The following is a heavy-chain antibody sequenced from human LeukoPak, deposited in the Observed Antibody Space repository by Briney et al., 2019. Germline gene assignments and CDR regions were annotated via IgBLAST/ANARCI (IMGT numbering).Heavy chain of an antibody. V-gene: IGHV5-51*01. CDR2: IYPGDSDT. Sequence: GESLKISCKGSGYSFTSYWIGWVRQMPGKGLEWMGVIYPGDSDTRYSPSFQGQVTISADKSITTAYLQWSSLKASDTAIYYCARGAGIVTQYFQHWGQGTLVTVSS. CDR3: ARGAGIVTQYFQH. D-gene: IGHD3-16*02. CDR1: GYSFTSYW. J-gene: IGHJ1*01.